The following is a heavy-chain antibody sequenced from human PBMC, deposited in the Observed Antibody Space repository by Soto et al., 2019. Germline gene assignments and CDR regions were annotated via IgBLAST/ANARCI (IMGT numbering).Heavy chain of an antibody. J-gene: IGHJ4*02. V-gene: IGHV3-23*01. D-gene: IGHD2-2*01. CDR2: ISGSAGST. CDR3: SKNPAPYCSSTDCYLDY. CDR1: GITFSNYA. Sequence: GGSLRLSCAASGITFSNYAMSWVRQAPGKGLEWVSGISGSAGSTDYADSGKGRFTISRDNSKNMLYLQMNSLRADDTAIYYCSKNPAPYCSSTDCYLDYWGQGTLVTVSS.